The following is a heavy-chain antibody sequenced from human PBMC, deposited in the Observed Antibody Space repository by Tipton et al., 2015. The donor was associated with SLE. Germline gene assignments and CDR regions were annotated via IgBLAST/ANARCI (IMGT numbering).Heavy chain of an antibody. CDR1: GFTFSSYG. CDR2: IWYDGSNK. D-gene: IGHD3-10*01. Sequence: SLRLSCAASGFTFSSYGMHWVRQAPGKGREGWAVIWYDGSNKYYADSVKGRFTISRDNSKNTLYLQMNSLRAEDTAVYYCAKANTSGSGSLDYWGQGTLVTVSS. V-gene: IGHV3-30*18. CDR3: AKANTSGSGSLDY. J-gene: IGHJ4*02.